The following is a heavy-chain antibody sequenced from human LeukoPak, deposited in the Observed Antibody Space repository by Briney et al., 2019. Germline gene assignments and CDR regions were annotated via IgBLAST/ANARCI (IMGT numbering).Heavy chain of an antibody. V-gene: IGHV1-2*02. CDR1: GYTFTGYY. CDR2: INPNSGGT. J-gene: IGHJ6*03. Sequence: ASVKVSCKASGYTFTGYYMHWARQAPGQGLEWMGWINPNSGGTNYAQKFQGRVTMTRDTSISTAYMELSRLRSDDTAVYYCARAPSGDSTSWYLRYYYYMDVWGKGTTVTVSS. D-gene: IGHD6-13*01. CDR3: ARAPSGDSTSWYLRYYYYMDV.